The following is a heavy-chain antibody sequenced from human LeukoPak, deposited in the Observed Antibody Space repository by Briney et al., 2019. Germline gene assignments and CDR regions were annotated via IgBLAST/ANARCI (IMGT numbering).Heavy chain of an antibody. CDR3: ARFAAGGSYYYYMDV. V-gene: IGHV3-7*01. D-gene: IGHD6-25*01. CDR1: GFTFNNYW. Sequence: GGSLRLSCAASGFTFNNYWMSWVRQAPGKGLEWVANIKQDGSEKYYVDSVKGRFTISRDNAKNSVYLQMNSLRPEDTAVYYCARFAAGGSYYYYMDVWGKGTTVTVSS. J-gene: IGHJ6*03. CDR2: IKQDGSEK.